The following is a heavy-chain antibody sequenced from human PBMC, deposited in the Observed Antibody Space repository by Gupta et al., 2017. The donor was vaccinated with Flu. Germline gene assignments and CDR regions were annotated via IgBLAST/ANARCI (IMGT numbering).Heavy chain of an antibody. J-gene: IGHJ4*02. Sequence: EVQLVESGGGLVQPGGSLRLSCAASGFTFSSYEFSWVRLAPGKGLEWVSYISSSAVTYYTDSVKGRFTISRDNAKNSVYLQMNSLRDEDTAFYYCARGHWDSWGQGTLVTGSS. V-gene: IGHV3-48*03. CDR1: GFTFSSYE. CDR3: ARGHWDS. CDR2: ISSSAVT.